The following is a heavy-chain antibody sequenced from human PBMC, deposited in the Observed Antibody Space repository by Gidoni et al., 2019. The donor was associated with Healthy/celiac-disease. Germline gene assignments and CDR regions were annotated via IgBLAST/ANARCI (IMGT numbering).Heavy chain of an antibody. V-gene: IGHV3-23*01. D-gene: IGHD3-10*01. CDR3: AKLEYYYGSGSHYYFDY. J-gene: IGHJ4*02. CDR1: VFTFSSYA. Sequence: EVQLLESGGGLVQPGGSLRLSCAASVFTFSSYAMSGVRQAPGKGLEWVSAISGSGGSTYYADSVKGRFTISRDNSKNTLYLQMNSLRAEDTAVYYCAKLEYYYGSGSHYYFDYWGQGTLVTVSS. CDR2: ISGSGGST.